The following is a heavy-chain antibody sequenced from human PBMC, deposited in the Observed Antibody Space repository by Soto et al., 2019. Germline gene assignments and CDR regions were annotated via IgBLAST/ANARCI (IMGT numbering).Heavy chain of an antibody. CDR2: IYYSGST. Sequence: PSETLSLTCSVSGGSISSYYWSWVRQPPGKGLEWIGHIYYSGSTNYNPSLKSRVTISVDTSKNQFSLKLSSVTAADTAVYYCARGFTYDFWSGYPQRAALGAFDIWGQGTMVTVSS. J-gene: IGHJ3*02. D-gene: IGHD3-3*01. V-gene: IGHV4-59*01. CDR3: ARGFTYDFWSGYPQRAALGAFDI. CDR1: GGSISSYY.